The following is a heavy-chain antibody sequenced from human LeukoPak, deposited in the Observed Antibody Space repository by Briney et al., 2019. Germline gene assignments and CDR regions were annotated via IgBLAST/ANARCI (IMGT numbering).Heavy chain of an antibody. D-gene: IGHD4-23*01. J-gene: IGHJ3*01. V-gene: IGHV3-23*01. CDR1: GFTFTIYA. CDR3: AKDPNGDYVGAFDV. CDR2: FWGSGDYT. Sequence: GGSLRLSCGVSGFTFTIYAMTWVRRAPGKGLEWVSSFWGSGDYTNYADSGRGRVTNSRDRTKNTLYLQMNSLRVDDTAVYYCAKDPNGDYVGAFDVWGQGIIVTVSS.